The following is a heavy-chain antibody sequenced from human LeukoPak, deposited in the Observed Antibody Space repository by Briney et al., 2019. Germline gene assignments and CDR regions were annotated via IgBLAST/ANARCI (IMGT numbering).Heavy chain of an antibody. D-gene: IGHD6-13*01. CDR1: GASISSSSYS. Sequence: KASETLSLTCTVSGASISSSSYSWGWIRQPPGKGLEWIGSIYNSGTTYYKPSLKSRVTISIDTSNNQFSLELTSVTAADTAIYYCARLREAAAAPYYVDYWGQGTLVTVSS. V-gene: IGHV4-39*01. CDR2: IYNSGTT. J-gene: IGHJ4*02. CDR3: ARLREAAAAPYYVDY.